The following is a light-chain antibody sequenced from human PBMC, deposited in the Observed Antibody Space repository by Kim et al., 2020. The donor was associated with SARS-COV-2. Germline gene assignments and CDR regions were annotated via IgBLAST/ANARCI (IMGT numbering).Light chain of an antibody. CDR2: AAS. Sequence: ASVGDRVTMTCQASQDIKKKLVWFQQKPGKAPRSLIYAASSLQSGVPAKFSGSGSGTDFTLTISSLQPEDFATYYCQQYQSYPVTFGQGTRLEIK. V-gene: IGKV1-16*02. CDR3: QQYQSYPVT. J-gene: IGKJ5*01. CDR1: QDIKKK.